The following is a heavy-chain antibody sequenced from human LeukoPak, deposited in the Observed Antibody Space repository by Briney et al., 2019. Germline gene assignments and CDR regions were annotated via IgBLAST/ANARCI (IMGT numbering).Heavy chain of an antibody. J-gene: IGHJ4*02. CDR2: IYASGYT. D-gene: IGHD3-10*01. V-gene: IGHV4-4*07. CDR1: GDSICSFY. CDR3: ARNHIVTGTYFDS. Sequence: SETLSHTCTVSGDSICSFYWKWIREPAGKGLGWIGRIYASGYTEYNPSLQTRVTMSVDTSKNEFSLKVDTVTAADTAVYFCARNHIVTGTYFDSWGQGILVTVSS.